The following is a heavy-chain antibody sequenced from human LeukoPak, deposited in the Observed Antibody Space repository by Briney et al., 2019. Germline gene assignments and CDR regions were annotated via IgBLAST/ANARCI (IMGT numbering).Heavy chain of an antibody. Sequence: GRSLRLSCAASGFTFSSYAMHWVRQAPGKGLEWVAVISYDGSNKYYADSVKGRFTISRDNSKNTLYLQMNSLRAEDTAVYYCAGHAEGSTYPLDYWGQGSLVTVSS. CDR2: ISYDGSNK. D-gene: IGHD2-2*01. J-gene: IGHJ4*02. CDR3: AGHAEGSTYPLDY. CDR1: GFTFSSYA. V-gene: IGHV3-30-3*01.